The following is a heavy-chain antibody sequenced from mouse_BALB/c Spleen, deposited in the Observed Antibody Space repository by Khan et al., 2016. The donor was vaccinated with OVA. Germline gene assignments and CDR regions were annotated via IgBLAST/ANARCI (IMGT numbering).Heavy chain of an antibody. CDR2: IAPANGNT. CDR1: GFNIKDTY. V-gene: IGHV14-3*02. J-gene: IGHJ1*01. D-gene: IGHD6-1*01. Sequence: VQLQQSGAELVKPGASVKLSCTASGFNIKDTYMHWVKQRPEQGLEWIGRIAPANGNTNYDPKFQGKATITTDTSSNTSYLQLSSLTSEDTAVYYCARPSDDPRFVEVWGAGTTVTVSS. CDR3: ARPSDDPRFVEV.